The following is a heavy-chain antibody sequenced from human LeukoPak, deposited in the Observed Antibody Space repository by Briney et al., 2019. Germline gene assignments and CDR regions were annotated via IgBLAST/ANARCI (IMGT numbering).Heavy chain of an antibody. V-gene: IGHV5-51*01. Sequence: GESLKISCKGSGYSFTSYWIGWVRQMPGKGLEWMGIIYPGDSDTRYSPSFQGQVTISADKSISTAYLQWSSLKASDTAMYYCASPSPRGYSGSYGMDVWGQGTTVTVSS. J-gene: IGHJ6*02. CDR2: IYPGDSDT. CDR3: ASPSPRGYSGSYGMDV. D-gene: IGHD5-12*01. CDR1: GYSFTSYW.